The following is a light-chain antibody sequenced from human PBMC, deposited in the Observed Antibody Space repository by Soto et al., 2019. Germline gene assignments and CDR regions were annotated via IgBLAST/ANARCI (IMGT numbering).Light chain of an antibody. CDR3: QQSSTIPRT. J-gene: IGKJ1*01. CDR1: QHISTY. Sequence: DIQMTQSPSSLSASVGDRVTISCRSSQHISTYLNWYQHKPGKAPKLLVYAASTLQSGVPSRFSGSGSGTDFRLTISSLQHEDFATYYCQQSSTIPRTFGQGTKVDIK. CDR2: AAS. V-gene: IGKV1-39*01.